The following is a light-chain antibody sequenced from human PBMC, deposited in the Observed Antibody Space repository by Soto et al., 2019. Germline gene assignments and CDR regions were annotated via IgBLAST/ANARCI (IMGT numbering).Light chain of an antibody. CDR1: QGISSA. Sequence: IQMTHSPSTLSASVGDRVTITCRPSQGISSALAWYQQKPGKAPKLLIYDASSLESGVPSRFSGSGSGTDFTLTISSLQPEDFATYYCQQFNNYLLTFGGGTKVDIK. J-gene: IGKJ4*01. CDR2: DAS. CDR3: QQFNNYLLT. V-gene: IGKV1D-13*01.